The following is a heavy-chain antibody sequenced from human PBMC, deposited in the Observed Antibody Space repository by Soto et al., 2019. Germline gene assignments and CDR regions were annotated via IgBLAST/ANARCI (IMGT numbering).Heavy chain of an antibody. V-gene: IGHV4-59*01. CDR3: ARGGTIFGVVINYNWFDP. CDR1: GGSISSYY. CDR2: IYYSGST. Sequence: SETLSLTCTVSGGSISSYYWSWIRQPPGKGLEWIGYIYYSGSTNYNPSLKSRVTISVDTSKNQFSLKLSSVTAADTAVYYCARGGTIFGVVINYNWFDPWGQGTLVTVSS. J-gene: IGHJ5*02. D-gene: IGHD3-3*01.